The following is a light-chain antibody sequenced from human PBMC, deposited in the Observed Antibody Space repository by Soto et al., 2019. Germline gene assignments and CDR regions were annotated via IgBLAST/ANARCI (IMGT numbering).Light chain of an antibody. CDR3: QQYGYSPIT. CDR2: GAS. J-gene: IGKJ5*01. Sequence: EIVMTQSPATLSVSPGERATLSCRASQSFSSNLAWYQQKPGQAPRLLIYGASTRATGIPARFSGSGSGTEFTLTISRLEPEDFAVYYCQQYGYSPITFGQGTRLEIK. V-gene: IGKV3-15*01. CDR1: QSFSSN.